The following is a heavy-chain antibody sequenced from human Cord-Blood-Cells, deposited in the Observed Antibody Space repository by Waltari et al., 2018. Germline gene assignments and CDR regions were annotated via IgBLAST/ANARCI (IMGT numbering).Heavy chain of an antibody. V-gene: IGHV1-2*02. CDR3: ARAYYDILTGFY. CDR2: INRDSGGT. D-gene: IGHD3-9*01. J-gene: IGHJ4*02. Sequence: QVQLVQSGAEVKKPGASVKVSCKASGYTFTGYDMHWVRQATGQGLEWRGWINRDSGGTNYAQKVQGRVTMTRDTSISTAYMELSRLRSDDTAVYYCARAYYDILTGFYWGQGTLVTVSS. CDR1: GYTFTGYD.